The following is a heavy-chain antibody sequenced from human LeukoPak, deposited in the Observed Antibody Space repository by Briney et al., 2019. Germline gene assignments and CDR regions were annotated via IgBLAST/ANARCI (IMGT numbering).Heavy chain of an antibody. V-gene: IGHV4-34*01. CDR3: ARFNDYGGNSDY. D-gene: IGHD4-23*01. CDR1: GGSFSGYY. J-gene: IGHJ4*02. Sequence: SETLSLTCAVYGGSFSGYYWSWIRQPPGKGLEWIGEINHSGSTNYNPSLKSRVTISVDTSKNQFSLKLSSVTAADTAVCYCARFNDYGGNSDYWGQGTLVTVSS. CDR2: INHSGST.